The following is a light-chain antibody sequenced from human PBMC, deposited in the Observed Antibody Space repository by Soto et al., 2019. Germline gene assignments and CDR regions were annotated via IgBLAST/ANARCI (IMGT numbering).Light chain of an antibody. CDR3: QQYNKWPIT. Sequence: EIVMTQSPATLSVSPGERATLSCRASQSVSSNLAWYQQKPGQAPRLLIYGASTGATVFPARFSGSGSGTDFTLTISSLQSEDVAVYYCQQYNKWPITFGQGTRLEIK. CDR2: GAS. CDR1: QSVSSN. V-gene: IGKV3-15*01. J-gene: IGKJ5*01.